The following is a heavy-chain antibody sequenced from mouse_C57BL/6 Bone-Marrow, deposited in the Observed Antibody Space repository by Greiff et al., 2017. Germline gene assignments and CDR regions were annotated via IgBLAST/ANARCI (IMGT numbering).Heavy chain of an antibody. CDR1: GYAFSSSW. D-gene: IGHD1-1*01. CDR2: IYPGDGDT. V-gene: IGHV1-82*01. CDR3: ARWATTVVDLYWYFDV. J-gene: IGHJ1*03. Sequence: VQLQQSGPELVKPGASVKISCKASGYAFSSSWMNWVKQRPGKGLEWIGRIYPGDGDTNYNGKFKGQATLTADNSSSTAYMQLSSLTSEDSAVYFCARWATTVVDLYWYFDVWGTGTTVTVSS.